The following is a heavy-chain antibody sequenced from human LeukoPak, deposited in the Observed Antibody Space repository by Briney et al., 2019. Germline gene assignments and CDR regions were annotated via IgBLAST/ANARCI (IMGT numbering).Heavy chain of an antibody. CDR1: GYTFTKSY. CDR2: INPGGDNT. V-gene: IGHV1-46*01. Sequence: ASVKVSCKASGYTFTKSYIHWVRQAPGRRLEWMGLINPGGDNTKYAQNFQGRVTMTSDTSARTVYMELSSLRSEDTAIYYCARXRDGYNDAYDIWGQGTVVTVPS. J-gene: IGHJ3*02. D-gene: IGHD5-24*01. CDR3: ARXRDGYNDAYDI.